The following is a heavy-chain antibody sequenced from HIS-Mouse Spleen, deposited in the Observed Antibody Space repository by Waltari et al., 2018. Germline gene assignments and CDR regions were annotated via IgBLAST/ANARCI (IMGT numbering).Heavy chain of an antibody. Sequence: QVQLVESGGGVVQPGRSLRLSWAASGFTFSSDAMHWVRQAPGKGLEWVAVISYDGSNKYYADSVKGRFTISRDNSKNTLYLQMNSLRAEDTAVYYCARVNGIAVAGTDAFDIWGQGTMVTVSS. J-gene: IGHJ3*02. V-gene: IGHV3-30-3*01. D-gene: IGHD6-19*01. CDR1: GFTFSSDA. CDR2: ISYDGSNK. CDR3: ARVNGIAVAGTDAFDI.